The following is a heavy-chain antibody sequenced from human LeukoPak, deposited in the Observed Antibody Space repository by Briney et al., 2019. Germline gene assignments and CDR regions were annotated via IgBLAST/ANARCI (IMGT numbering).Heavy chain of an antibody. J-gene: IGHJ4*02. CDR2: INAGNGNT. Sequence: ASVKVSCKASGYTFTTYAMHWVRQAPGQRLEWMGWINAGNGNTKYSQKFQTRVTITRDTSASTAYMELSSLRSEDTAVYYCARDPIGTRWPYYFDYWGQGTLVTVSS. CDR3: ARDPIGTRWPYYFDY. V-gene: IGHV1-3*01. D-gene: IGHD2-15*01. CDR1: GYTFTTYA.